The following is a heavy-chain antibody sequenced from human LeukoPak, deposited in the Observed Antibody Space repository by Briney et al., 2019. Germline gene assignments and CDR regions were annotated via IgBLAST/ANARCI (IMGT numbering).Heavy chain of an antibody. CDR3: AFVPRAYYYMGV. V-gene: IGHV3-21*01. Sequence: PGGSLRLSCAGSGFTFSTFSFNWVRQAPGKGLEWVSSISSGSAHIYYADSVKGRFTISRDNAKNSLFLQMNSLRAEDTAIYYCAFVPRAYYYMGVWGKGTTVTVSS. CDR2: ISSGSAHI. J-gene: IGHJ6*03. D-gene: IGHD6-6*01. CDR1: GFTFSTFS.